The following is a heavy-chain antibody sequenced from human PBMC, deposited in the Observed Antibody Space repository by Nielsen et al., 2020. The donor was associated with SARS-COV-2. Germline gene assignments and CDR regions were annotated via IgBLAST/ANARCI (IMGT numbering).Heavy chain of an antibody. Sequence: GESLKISCAASGFTFSSYAMSWVRQASGKGLEWVGRIRSKANSYATAYAASVKGRFTISRDDSKNTAYLQMNSLKTEDTAVYYCTSKGYYYGSGSGSYGMDVWGQGTTVTVSS. V-gene: IGHV3-73*01. CDR3: TSKGYYYGSGSGSYGMDV. J-gene: IGHJ6*02. CDR2: IRSKANSYAT. D-gene: IGHD3-10*01. CDR1: GFTFSSYA.